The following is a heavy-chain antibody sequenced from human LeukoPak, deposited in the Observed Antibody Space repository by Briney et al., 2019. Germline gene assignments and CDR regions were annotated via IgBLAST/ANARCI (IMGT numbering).Heavy chain of an antibody. CDR2: IRHHGTNQ. J-gene: IGHJ6*03. D-gene: IGHD3-22*01. V-gene: IGHV3-30*02. CDR3: AKYGSERAYYYDSSGPGAYYYYMDV. Sequence: GGSLRLSCAASGFTFSTYGMHWVRQAPGKGLEWVGFIRHHGTNQYYADSMKGRFTISRDNSNNTLYLQMNSLRAEDTAVYYCAKYGSERAYYYDSSGPGAYYYYMDVWGKGTTVTVSS. CDR1: GFTFSTYG.